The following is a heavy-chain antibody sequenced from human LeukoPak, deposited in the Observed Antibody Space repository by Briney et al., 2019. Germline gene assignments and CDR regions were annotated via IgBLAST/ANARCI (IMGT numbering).Heavy chain of an antibody. CDR2: IMQDGSDK. J-gene: IGHJ4*02. D-gene: IGHD6-19*01. CDR1: GFTFSTYW. V-gene: IGHV3-7*01. CDR3: VRTRGWAYFDY. Sequence: GGSLRLSCAASGFTFSTYWMSWVRQAPGKGLEWVANIMQDGSDKYSVDSVRGRFTISRDNAKNSLYLQMDSLRAEDTAVYYCVRTRGWAYFDYWGQGTLVTVSS.